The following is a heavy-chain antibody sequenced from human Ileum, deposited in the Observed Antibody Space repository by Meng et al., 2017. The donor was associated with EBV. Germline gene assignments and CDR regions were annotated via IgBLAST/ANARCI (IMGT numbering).Heavy chain of an antibody. Sequence: QVQLHESGPRLVKPSGXRSLTCSVSDDSTIRSNWWSWVRQPPGKGLEWIGEILHAGVTNYNPSLKSRVSMSVDRSRIQASLNLNSVTAADTAIYYCARGEDYTWDVWGQGILVTVSS. J-gene: IGHJ4*02. D-gene: IGHD3-16*01. V-gene: IGHV4-4*02. CDR2: ILHAGVT. CDR1: DDSTIRSNW. CDR3: ARGEDYTWDV.